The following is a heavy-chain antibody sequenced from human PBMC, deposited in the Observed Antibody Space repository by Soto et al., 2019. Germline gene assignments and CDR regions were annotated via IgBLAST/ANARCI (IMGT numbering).Heavy chain of an antibody. D-gene: IGHD3-3*01. CDR2: INPSGGST. CDR3: ARDYLHYDFWSGLGDY. Sequence: ASVKVSCKASGYTFTSYYMHWVRQAPGQGLEWMGIINPSGGSTSYARKFQGRVTMTRDTSTSTVYMELSSLRSEDTAVYYCARDYLHYDFWSGLGDYWGQGTLVTVSS. CDR1: GYTFTSYY. J-gene: IGHJ4*02. V-gene: IGHV1-46*01.